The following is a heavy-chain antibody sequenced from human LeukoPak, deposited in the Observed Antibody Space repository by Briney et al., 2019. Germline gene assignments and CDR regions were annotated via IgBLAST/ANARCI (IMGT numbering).Heavy chain of an antibody. Sequence: SETLSLTCTVSGGSISRSSYYWGWIRQPPGKGLEWIGSIYYSGSTYDNPSLKSRVTISVDTSKNQFSLKLSSVTAADTAVYYCARPDYGGNSYAFDIWGQGTMVTVSS. CDR1: GGSISRSSYY. D-gene: IGHD4-23*01. CDR3: ARPDYGGNSYAFDI. J-gene: IGHJ3*02. CDR2: IYYSGST. V-gene: IGHV4-39*01.